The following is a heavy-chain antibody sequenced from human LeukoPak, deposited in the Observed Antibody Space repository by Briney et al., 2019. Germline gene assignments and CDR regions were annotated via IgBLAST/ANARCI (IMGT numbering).Heavy chain of an antibody. Sequence: GGSLRLSCAASGFTFSSYWMSWVRQAPGKGLEWVAFIRYDGSNKYYADSVKGRFTISRDNSKNTLYLQMNSLRAEDTAVYYCERSYCSGGSCYLYHDYMDVWGKGTTVTVSS. CDR3: ERSYCSGGSCYLYHDYMDV. J-gene: IGHJ6*03. V-gene: IGHV3-30*02. CDR1: GFTFSSYW. CDR2: IRYDGSNK. D-gene: IGHD2-15*01.